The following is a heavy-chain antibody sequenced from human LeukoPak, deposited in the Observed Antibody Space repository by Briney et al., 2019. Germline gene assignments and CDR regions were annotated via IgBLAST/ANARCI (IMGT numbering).Heavy chain of an antibody. Sequence: KPSETLSLTCTVSGFSISSGYYWGWTRQPPGKGLEWIGGIYHSGSTYYNPSLKSRVTISVDTSKNQFSLKLSSVTAADTAVYYCAREPPLSIVGTDYWGQGTLVTVSS. CDR1: GFSISSGYY. CDR3: AREPPLSIVGTDY. CDR2: IYHSGST. J-gene: IGHJ4*02. D-gene: IGHD5-12*01. V-gene: IGHV4-38-2*02.